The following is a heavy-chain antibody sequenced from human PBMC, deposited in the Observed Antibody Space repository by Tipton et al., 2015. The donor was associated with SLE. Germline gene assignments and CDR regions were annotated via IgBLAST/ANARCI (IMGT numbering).Heavy chain of an antibody. Sequence: TLSLTCTVSGGSISSSSYYWGWIRQPPGKGLEWIGSIYYSGSTYYNPSLKSRVTISVDTSKNQFSLKLSSVTAADTAAYYCATRPGAMDVWGQGTTVTVSS. D-gene: IGHD6-6*01. J-gene: IGHJ6*02. CDR2: IYYSGST. V-gene: IGHV4-39*01. CDR3: ATRPGAMDV. CDR1: GGSISSSSYY.